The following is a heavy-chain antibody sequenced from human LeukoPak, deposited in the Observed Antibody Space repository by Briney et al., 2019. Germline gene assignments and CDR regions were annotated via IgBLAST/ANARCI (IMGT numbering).Heavy chain of an antibody. CDR2: IYWDDDK. CDR3: AHRKRNPYCGGDCHAYFDY. Sequence: SGPTLVNPTQSLTLTCTFSGFSLSTSGVGVGWIRQPPGKALEWLALIYWDDDKRYSPSLKSRLTITKDTSKNQVVLTMTNMDPVDTATYYFAHRKRNPYCGGDCHAYFDYWGQGTLVTVSS. D-gene: IGHD2-21*02. CDR1: GFSLSTSGVG. J-gene: IGHJ4*02. V-gene: IGHV2-5*02.